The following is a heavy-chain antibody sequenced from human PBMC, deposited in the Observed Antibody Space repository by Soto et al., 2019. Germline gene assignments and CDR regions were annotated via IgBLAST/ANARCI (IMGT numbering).Heavy chain of an antibody. D-gene: IGHD3-3*01. Sequence: GGSLRLSCADSGFTFSCYSMNWVRQAPGKWLEWVSSISSSSSYIYYADSVKGRFTISRDNAKNSLYLQMNSLRAEDTAVYYCARSYDFWSGYYISYYYGMDVWGQGTTVTSP. CDR3: ARSYDFWSGYYISYYYGMDV. J-gene: IGHJ6*02. V-gene: IGHV3-21*01. CDR1: GFTFSCYS. CDR2: ISSSSSYI.